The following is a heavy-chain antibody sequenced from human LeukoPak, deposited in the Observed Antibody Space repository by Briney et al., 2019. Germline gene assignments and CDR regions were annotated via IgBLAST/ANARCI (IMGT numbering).Heavy chain of an antibody. Sequence: SETLSLTCSVSGGSISSSNYYWSWIRPPAGKGLEWIGRIYTSESTNYNPSLKSRVTISVDTSSNQFSLKLSSVTAADTAVYYCARGLWFGDENPPYFDYWGQGILVTVSS. J-gene: IGHJ4*02. CDR1: GGSISSSNYY. V-gene: IGHV4-61*02. CDR3: ARGLWFGDENPPYFDY. D-gene: IGHD3-10*01. CDR2: IYTSEST.